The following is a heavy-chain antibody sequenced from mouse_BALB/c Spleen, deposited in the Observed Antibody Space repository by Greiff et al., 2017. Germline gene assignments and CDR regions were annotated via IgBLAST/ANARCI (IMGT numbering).Heavy chain of an antibody. D-gene: IGHD2-1*01. CDR2: IWAGGST. J-gene: IGHJ3*01. Sequence: VQLQESGPGLVAPSQSLSITCTVSGFSLTSYGVHWVRQPPGKGLEWLGVIWAGGSTNYNSALMSRLSISKDNSKSQVFLKMNSLQTDDTAMYYCARDRFGNYEGFAYWGQGTLVTVSA. CDR1: GFSLTSYG. CDR3: ARDRFGNYEGFAY. V-gene: IGHV2-9*02.